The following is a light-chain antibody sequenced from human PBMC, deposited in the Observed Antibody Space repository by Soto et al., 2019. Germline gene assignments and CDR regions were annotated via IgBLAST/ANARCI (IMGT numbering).Light chain of an antibody. CDR3: QQYESHSET. V-gene: IGKV1-5*01. Sequence: DIHMTQSPATLCASVVDRVTITCWASQSIGSWLAWHQQKPGKAPKLLIYDGTYLESGVPSRFSGSGSGTEFTLTISSLQPDDSATYYCQQYESHSETFGQGTKV. J-gene: IGKJ1*01. CDR1: QSIGSW. CDR2: DGT.